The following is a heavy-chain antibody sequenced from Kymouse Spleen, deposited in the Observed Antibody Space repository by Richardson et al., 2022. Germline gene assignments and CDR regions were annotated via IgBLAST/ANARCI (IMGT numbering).Heavy chain of an antibody. CDR1: GGSFSGYY. D-gene: IGHD3-10*01. Sequence: QVQLQQWGAGLLKPSETLSLTCAVYGGSFSGYYWSWIRQPPGKGLEWIGEINHSGSTNYNPSLKSRVTISVDTSKNQFSLKLSSVTAADTAVYYCAREGSGSYWLDVWGQGTTVTVSS. CDR3: AREGSGSYWLDV. CDR2: INHSGST. V-gene: IGHV4-34*01. J-gene: IGHJ6*02.